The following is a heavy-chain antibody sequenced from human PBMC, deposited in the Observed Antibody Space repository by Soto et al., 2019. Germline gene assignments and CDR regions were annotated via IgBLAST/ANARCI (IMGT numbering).Heavy chain of an antibody. Sequence: QVQLVHSGAEVKKPGASVKVSCKASGYTFTSYFIHWVRQAPGQGLEWMGILNPSGGSTSYAQKFQGRVTMTSDTSTSPVYMELSSLRSEDTAVYYCARGDSRGGIAHFDYWGQGTLVTVSS. J-gene: IGHJ4*02. CDR1: GYTFTSYF. V-gene: IGHV1-46*01. CDR2: LNPSGGST. D-gene: IGHD6-13*01. CDR3: ARGDSRGGIAHFDY.